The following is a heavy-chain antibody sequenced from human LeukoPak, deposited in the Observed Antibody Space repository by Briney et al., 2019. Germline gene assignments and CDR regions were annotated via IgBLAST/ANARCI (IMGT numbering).Heavy chain of an antibody. D-gene: IGHD6-13*01. CDR2: IYHSGST. CDR1: GGSISSSSYF. V-gene: IGHV4-39*01. J-gene: IGHJ4*02. Sequence: SETLSLTCTVSGGSISSSSYFWGWVRQPPGKGLEWIGSIYHSGSTYYNPSLKSRVTISVDTSKNQFSLKLSSVTAADTAVYYCASRVRSSSWYLTDYWGQGTLVTVSS. CDR3: ASRVRSSSWYLTDY.